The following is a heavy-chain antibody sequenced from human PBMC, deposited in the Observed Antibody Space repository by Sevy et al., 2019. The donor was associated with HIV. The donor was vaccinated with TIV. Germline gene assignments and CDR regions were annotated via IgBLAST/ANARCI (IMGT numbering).Heavy chain of an antibody. V-gene: IGHV1-18*01. CDR2: ISAYNGNT. Sequence: ASVKVSCKASGYTFTSYGISWVRQAPGQGLEWMGWISAYNGNTNYAQKLQGRVTMTTDTSTSTAYMELRSLRSDDTAVYYCARGYCSGGSCYPGDWFDPWGQRTLVTVSS. CDR3: ARGYCSGGSCYPGDWFDP. D-gene: IGHD2-15*01. CDR1: GYTFTSYG. J-gene: IGHJ5*02.